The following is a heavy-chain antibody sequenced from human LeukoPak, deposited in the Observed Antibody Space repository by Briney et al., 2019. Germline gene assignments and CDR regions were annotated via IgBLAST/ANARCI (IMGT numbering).Heavy chain of an antibody. D-gene: IGHD6-19*01. J-gene: IGHJ5*02. CDR2: INVRGDAT. CDR1: GFTFYGFA. CDR3: AKDYRYGSA. V-gene: IGHV3-23*01. Sequence: GGSLRLSCAASGFTFYGFAFTSVRQAPGGGLECVSAINVRGDATLYAESVRGRFTISRDNSKNTLYLQMNSPGAEDTALYYCAKDYRYGSAWGPGTLVVVSS.